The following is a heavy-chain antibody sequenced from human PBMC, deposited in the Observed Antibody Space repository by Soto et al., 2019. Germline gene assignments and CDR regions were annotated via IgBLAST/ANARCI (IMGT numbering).Heavy chain of an antibody. D-gene: IGHD2-15*01. Sequence: ASVKVSCKASGYTFTSYGISWVRQAPGQGLEWMGWISAYNGNTNYAQKLQGRVTMTTDTSTSTAYMELRSLRSDDTAVYYCARDPLGYCSGGSCYLGYWGQGTLVTVSS. V-gene: IGHV1-18*01. CDR3: ARDPLGYCSGGSCYLGY. J-gene: IGHJ4*02. CDR2: ISAYNGNT. CDR1: GYTFTSYG.